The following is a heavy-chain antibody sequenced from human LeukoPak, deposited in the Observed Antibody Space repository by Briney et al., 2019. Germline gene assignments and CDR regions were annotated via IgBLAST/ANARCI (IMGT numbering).Heavy chain of an antibody. Sequence: PSETLSLTCTVSGGSISSSSYYWGWIRQPPGKGLEWIGSIYYSGSTYYNPSLKRRVTISVDTSKNQFSLKLSSVTAADTAVYYCARLFPGSRIDYWGQGTLVTVSS. J-gene: IGHJ4*02. CDR2: IYYSGST. CDR3: ARLFPGSRIDY. CDR1: GGSISSSSYY. V-gene: IGHV4-39*01. D-gene: IGHD1-14*01.